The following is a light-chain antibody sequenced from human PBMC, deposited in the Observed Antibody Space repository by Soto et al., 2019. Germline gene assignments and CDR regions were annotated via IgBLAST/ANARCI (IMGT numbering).Light chain of an antibody. CDR3: QQYGSSPLT. CDR2: GAS. CDR1: QSVSSNY. J-gene: IGKJ1*01. Sequence: EIVLTQSPGTLSFSPGERATLSCRASQSVSSNYLAWYQQKPGQAPRLLIYGASSRATGIPDRFSGSGSGTDFTLTISRLEPEDFAVYYCQQYGSSPLTFGQGTQVEIK. V-gene: IGKV3-20*01.